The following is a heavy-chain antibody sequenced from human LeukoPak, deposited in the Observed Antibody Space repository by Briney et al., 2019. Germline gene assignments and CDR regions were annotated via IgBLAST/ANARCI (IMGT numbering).Heavy chain of an antibody. CDR3: ARDLVGATTG. CDR2: ISYDGSNK. D-gene: IGHD1-26*01. V-gene: IGHV3-30*03. CDR1: GFTFSSYS. J-gene: IGHJ4*02. Sequence: GGSLRLSCAASGFTFSSYSMNWVRQAPGKGLEWVAVISYDGSNKYYADSVKGRFTISRDNSKNTLYLQMNSLRAEDTAVYYCARDLVGATTGWGQGTLVTVSS.